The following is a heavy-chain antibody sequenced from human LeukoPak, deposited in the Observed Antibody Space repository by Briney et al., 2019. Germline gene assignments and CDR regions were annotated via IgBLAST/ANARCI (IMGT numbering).Heavy chain of an antibody. Sequence: SETLSLTCTVSGGSISSYYWSWIRQPAGKGLEWIGRIYTSGSTNYNPSLKSRVTISVDTSKNQFSLKLSSVTATDTAVYYCARRVSDYYDFWVAYYYYGMDVWGQGTTVSVSS. D-gene: IGHD3-3*01. CDR3: ARRVSDYYDFWVAYYYYGMDV. J-gene: IGHJ6*02. V-gene: IGHV4-4*07. CDR2: IYTSGST. CDR1: GGSISSYY.